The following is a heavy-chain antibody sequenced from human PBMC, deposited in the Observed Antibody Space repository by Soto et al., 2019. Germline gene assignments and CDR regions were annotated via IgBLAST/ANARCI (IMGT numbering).Heavy chain of an antibody. CDR2: MYYSGST. D-gene: IGHD6-13*01. Sequence: QVQLRESXXGXVKXSQTLPXXCTVSGGSINSGGYYWNWIRQHPGKGLEWIGYMYYSGSTYYNPFLRSRVIISADTSENHFSLKLSSVTAADTAVYFCARGYRQSGYSSSWVFDYWGQGTLVNVSS. V-gene: IGHV4-31*03. CDR3: ARGYRQSGYSSSWVFDY. J-gene: IGHJ4*02. CDR1: GGSINSGGYY.